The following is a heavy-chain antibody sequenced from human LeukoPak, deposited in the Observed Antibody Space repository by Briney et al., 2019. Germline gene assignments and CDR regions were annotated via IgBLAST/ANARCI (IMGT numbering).Heavy chain of an antibody. Sequence: EPSETLSLTCAVYGGSFSGYYWSWVRQPPGKGLEWIGEINHSGSTNYNPSLKSRVTILVDTSKNQFSMKLSSVTAADTAVYYCARGIDYWRQGPLVTVSS. CDR3: ARGIDY. CDR1: GGSFSGYY. CDR2: INHSGST. V-gene: IGHV4-34*01. J-gene: IGHJ4*02.